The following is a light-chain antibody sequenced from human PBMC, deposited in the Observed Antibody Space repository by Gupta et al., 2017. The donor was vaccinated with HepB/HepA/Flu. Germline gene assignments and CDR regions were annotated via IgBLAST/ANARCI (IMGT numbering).Light chain of an antibody. CDR3: QQSDTTPRT. CDR1: QSIISY. V-gene: IGKV1-39*01. Sequence: DIQMTQSPSSLSASVGDRVTITCRASQSIISYLNWYQQKPGKAPKVLIYAASSLQSGVPSRFSGSGSGTDFTLTISSLQAEDSASYYCQQSDTTPRTFGQGTKVEIK. CDR2: AAS. J-gene: IGKJ1*01.